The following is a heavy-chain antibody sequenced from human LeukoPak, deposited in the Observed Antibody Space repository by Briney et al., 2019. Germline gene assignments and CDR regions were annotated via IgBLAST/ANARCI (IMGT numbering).Heavy chain of an antibody. D-gene: IGHD2-2*01. V-gene: IGHV1-3*01. J-gene: IGHJ2*01. CDR1: GYTFTSYA. CDR3: ARDGPMIVVVPSRPPYWYFDL. Sequence: GASVKVSCKASGYTFTSYAMHRVRQAPGQRLEWMGWINAGNGNTKYSQKFQGRVTITRDTSASTAYMELSSLRSEDTAVYYCARDGPMIVVVPSRPPYWYFDLWGRGTLVTVST. CDR2: INAGNGNT.